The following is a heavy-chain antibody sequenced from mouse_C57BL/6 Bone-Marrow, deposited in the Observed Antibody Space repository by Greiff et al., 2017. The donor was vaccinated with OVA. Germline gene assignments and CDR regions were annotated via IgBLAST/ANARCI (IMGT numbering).Heavy chain of an antibody. V-gene: IGHV1-82*01. D-gene: IGHD1-1*01. CDR3: ARFLYYYGSSYKDY. CDR2: IYPGDGDT. CDR1: GYAFSSSW. J-gene: IGHJ2*01. Sequence: VKLMESGPELVKPGASVKISCKASGYAFSSSWMNWVKQRPGKGLEWIGRIYPGDGDTNYNGKFKGKATLTADKSSSTAYLQLSSLTSEDSAVYFCARFLYYYGSSYKDYWGQGTTLTVSS.